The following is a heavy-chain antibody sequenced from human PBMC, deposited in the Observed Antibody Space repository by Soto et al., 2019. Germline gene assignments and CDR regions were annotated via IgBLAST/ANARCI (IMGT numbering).Heavy chain of an antibody. Sequence: EVQLVESGGGLVQPGGSLRLSCAASGFTFSTYWMTWVRQPPGKGLEWVANMDQDGSETYYVDSVRGRFTVSRDNAKNSLLFQMNRLGVEDTAVYYCVCGGNFFIYWGQGTLVTVSP. V-gene: IGHV3-7*01. D-gene: IGHD3-16*01. J-gene: IGHJ4*02. CDR1: GFTFSTYW. CDR2: MDQDGSET. CDR3: VCGGNFFIY.